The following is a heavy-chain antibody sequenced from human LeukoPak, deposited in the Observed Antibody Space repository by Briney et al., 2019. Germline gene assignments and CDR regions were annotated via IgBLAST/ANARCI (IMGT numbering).Heavy chain of an antibody. D-gene: IGHD4-11*01. CDR3: ASVTVATWAPDGHMDV. J-gene: IGHJ6*03. Sequence: GSSVKVSCKASGGTFSNYAISWVRQAPGQGLEWMGRIIPMFGTTNYAQNFQGRVTITTDESTSTAYMEVSSLRIEDMAVYYCASVTVATWAPDGHMDVWGKGTTVTVSS. CDR2: IIPMFGTT. CDR1: GGTFSNYA. V-gene: IGHV1-69*05.